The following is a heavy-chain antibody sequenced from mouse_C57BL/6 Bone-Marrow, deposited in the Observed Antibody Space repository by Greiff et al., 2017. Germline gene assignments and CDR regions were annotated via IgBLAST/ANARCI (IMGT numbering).Heavy chain of an antibody. CDR1: GYTFTSYW. Sequence: QVQLQQPGAELVKPGASVKLSCKASGYTFTSYWMQWVQQRPGQGLEWIGEIDPSASYTNYNQKFKGKATLTVDTSSSTAYMQLSSLTSEDSAVYYCAREGYGPWYFDVWGTGTTVTVSS. CDR2: IDPSASYT. CDR3: AREGYGPWYFDV. D-gene: IGHD1-1*01. J-gene: IGHJ1*03. V-gene: IGHV1-50*01.